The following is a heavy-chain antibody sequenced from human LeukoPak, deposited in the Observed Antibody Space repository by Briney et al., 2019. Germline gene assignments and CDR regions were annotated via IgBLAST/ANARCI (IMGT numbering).Heavy chain of an antibody. J-gene: IGHJ4*02. CDR3: AKDSSSVWLSPDY. D-gene: IGHD5/OR15-5a*01. CDR2: MQPNTGAT. Sequence: ASVKCSCKASGYTFSDYYMHLVRQAPGQGPEWMGEMQPNTGATQYAQRFQGRVTMTRDRSITTAYMELSSLASDDTAVYYCAKDSSSVWLSPDYWDQGPLVAVSS. CDR1: GYTFSDYY. V-gene: IGHV1-2*02.